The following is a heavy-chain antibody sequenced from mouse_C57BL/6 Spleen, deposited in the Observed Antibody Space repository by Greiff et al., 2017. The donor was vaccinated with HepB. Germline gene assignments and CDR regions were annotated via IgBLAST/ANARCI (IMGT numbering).Heavy chain of an antibody. V-gene: IGHV1-22*01. J-gene: IGHJ2*01. D-gene: IGHD1-2*01. CDR2: INPNNGGT. CDR3: APLLRSDYFDY. Sequence: VQLQQSGPELVKPGASVKMSCKASGYTFTDYNMHWVKQSHGKSLEWIGYINPNNGGTSYNQKFKGKATLTVNKSSSTAYMELRSLTSEDSAVYYCAPLLRSDYFDYWGQGTTLTVSS. CDR1: GYTFTDYN.